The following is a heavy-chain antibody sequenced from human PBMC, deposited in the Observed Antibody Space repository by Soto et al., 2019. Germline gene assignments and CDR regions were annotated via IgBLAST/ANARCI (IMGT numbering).Heavy chain of an antibody. CDR3: ARPQQLVRYYVSRGFPSGRPPFVF. CDR1: GYTFTSYA. D-gene: IGHD3-22*01. CDR2: INAGNGNT. V-gene: IGHV1-3*01. J-gene: IGHJ4*02. Sequence: ASVKVSCKASGYTFTSYAMHWVRQAPGQRLEWMGWINAGNGNTKYSQKFQGRVTITRDTSASTAYMELSSLSSEDTAVYYCARPQQLVRYYVSRGFPSGRPPFVFWCQGLL.